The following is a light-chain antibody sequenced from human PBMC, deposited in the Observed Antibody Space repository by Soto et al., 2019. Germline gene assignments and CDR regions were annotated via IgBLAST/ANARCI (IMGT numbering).Light chain of an antibody. CDR1: NSNIGSNT. J-gene: IGLJ3*02. CDR3: AAWDDSLIAFGV. V-gene: IGLV1-44*01. Sequence: QSVLTQPPSASGTPGQRVTISCSGSNSNIGSNTVNWYQQLPGTAPKLLIYNDNQRPSGVPDRFSGSKSGTSASLAISGLQSEDEANYYCAAWDDSLIAFGVFGGGTKLTVL. CDR2: NDN.